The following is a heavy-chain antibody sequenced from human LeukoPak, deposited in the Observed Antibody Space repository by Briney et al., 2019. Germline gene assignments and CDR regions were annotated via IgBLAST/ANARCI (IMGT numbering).Heavy chain of an antibody. J-gene: IGHJ4*02. Sequence: GGSLRLSCAASGFTFSTSWMHWVRQAPGKGLVWASRISTDGTYTSSADSVKGRFTTSRDNAKNTLYLQMSSLRAEDTAVYYCTRDLHVWGQGTLVTVSS. V-gene: IGHV3-74*01. CDR2: ISTDGTYT. CDR3: TRDLHV. CDR1: GFTFSTSW.